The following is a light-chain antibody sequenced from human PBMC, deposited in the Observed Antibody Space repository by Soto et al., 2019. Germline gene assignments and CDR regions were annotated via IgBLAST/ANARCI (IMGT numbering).Light chain of an antibody. Sequence: EIVMTQSPATLSVSPGERATLSCRASQSVSSNLAWYQQKPGKAPRLLIYGASNRATGIPDRFSGSGSGTEFTLTISSLQSEDFAVYDCQKYNNWPPWTFGQGTKVDI. CDR3: QKYNNWPPWT. V-gene: IGKV3-15*01. J-gene: IGKJ1*01. CDR1: QSVSSN. CDR2: GAS.